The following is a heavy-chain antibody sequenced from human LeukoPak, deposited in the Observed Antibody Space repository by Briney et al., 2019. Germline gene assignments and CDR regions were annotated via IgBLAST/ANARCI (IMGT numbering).Heavy chain of an antibody. D-gene: IGHD4-17*01. CDR3: AVVGSRGEGYGDYWFDP. V-gene: IGHV1-69*05. Sequence: ASVKVSCKASGGTFSSYAISWVRQAPGQGLEWMGGIIPIFGTANYAQKLQGRVTMTTDTSTSTAYMELRSLRSDDTAVYYCAVVGSRGEGYGDYWFDPWGQGTVVTVSS. J-gene: IGHJ5*02. CDR1: GGTFSSYA. CDR2: IIPIFGTA.